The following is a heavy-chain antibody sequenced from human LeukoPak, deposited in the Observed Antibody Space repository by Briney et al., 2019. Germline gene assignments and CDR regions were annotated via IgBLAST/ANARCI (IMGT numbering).Heavy chain of an antibody. CDR1: GFTFSSYW. J-gene: IGHJ3*02. CDR2: IKQDGSEK. V-gene: IGHV3-7*01. CDR3: ARDFPDKYSSGWYWAFDI. Sequence: GGSLRLSCAASGFTFSSYWMSWVRQAPGKGLEWVANIKQDGSEKYYVDSVKGRFTISRDNAKNSLYLQMNSLRAEDTAVYYCARDFPDKYSSGWYWAFDIWGQGTMVTVSS. D-gene: IGHD6-19*01.